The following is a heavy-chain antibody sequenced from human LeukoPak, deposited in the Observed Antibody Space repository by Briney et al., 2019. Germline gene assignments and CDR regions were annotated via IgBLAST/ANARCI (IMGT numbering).Heavy chain of an antibody. CDR2: ARNKANSYTT. CDR1: GFTFSDHY. Sequence: PGGSLRLSCAASGFTFSDHYMDWVRQAPGKGLEWVGRARNKANSYTTEYAASVKGRFTISRDDSKNSLYLQMDSLKTEDTAVYYCVRVGSLAFDIWGQGTMVTVSS. CDR3: VRVGSLAFDI. J-gene: IGHJ3*02. D-gene: IGHD3-10*01. V-gene: IGHV3-72*01.